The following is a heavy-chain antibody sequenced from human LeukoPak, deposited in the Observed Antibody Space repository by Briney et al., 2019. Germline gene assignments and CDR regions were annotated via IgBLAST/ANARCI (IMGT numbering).Heavy chain of an antibody. Sequence: GGSLRLSCAASGFTFNSYAMSWVRQAPGKGLEWVSLISGSGGTIYYADSVKGRFTISRDNLRNTLYLQMNSLRAEDTAVYYCAKDLEYQLPDAFDIWGQGTMVTVSS. CDR1: GFTFNSYA. CDR2: ISGSGGTI. CDR3: AKDLEYQLPDAFDI. D-gene: IGHD2-2*01. V-gene: IGHV3-23*01. J-gene: IGHJ3*02.